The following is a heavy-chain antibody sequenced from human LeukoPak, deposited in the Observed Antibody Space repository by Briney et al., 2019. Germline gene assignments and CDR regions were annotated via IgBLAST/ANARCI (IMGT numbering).Heavy chain of an antibody. J-gene: IGHJ1*01. CDR1: GFTFSSYA. Sequence: GGSLRLSCAASGFTFSSYAMHWVRQAPGKGLEWVAVISYDGSNKYYADSVKGRFTISRDNSKNTLYLQMNSLRAEDTAVYYCARDHYGNYYDSSGYYYGVYSQHWGQGTLVTVSS. D-gene: IGHD3-22*01. V-gene: IGHV3-30-3*01. CDR2: ISYDGSNK. CDR3: ARDHYGNYYDSSGYYYGVYSQH.